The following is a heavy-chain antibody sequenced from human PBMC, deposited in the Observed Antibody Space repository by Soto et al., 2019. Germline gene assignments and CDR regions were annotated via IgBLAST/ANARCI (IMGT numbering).Heavy chain of an antibody. Sequence: QGQLVQSGVEVKKPGASVKVSCKASGYTFTDYGISWVRQAPGQGLEWMGWISAYNGNTNYAQNLQDRVIMTTDTSTSTAYMELRSLRSDDTAVYYCARDRSTHDYWGQGTLIAVSS. CDR2: ISAYNGNT. V-gene: IGHV1-18*01. CDR1: GYTFTDYG. J-gene: IGHJ4*02. D-gene: IGHD1-1*01. CDR3: ARDRSTHDY.